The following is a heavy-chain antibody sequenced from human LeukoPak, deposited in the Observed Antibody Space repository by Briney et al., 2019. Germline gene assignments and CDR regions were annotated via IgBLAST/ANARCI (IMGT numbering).Heavy chain of an antibody. CDR1: GGSISSGSYY. D-gene: IGHD1-7*01. V-gene: IGHV4-61*02. Sequence: SQTLSLTCTVSGGSISSGSYYWSWNRQPAGKGLEWIGRIYTNGSTNYNPSLKSRVTISVDTSKNQFSLKLSSVTAADTAVYYCARDGRAGTTFYYYYMDVWGKGTTVTVSS. CDR2: IYTNGST. J-gene: IGHJ6*03. CDR3: ARDGRAGTTFYYYYMDV.